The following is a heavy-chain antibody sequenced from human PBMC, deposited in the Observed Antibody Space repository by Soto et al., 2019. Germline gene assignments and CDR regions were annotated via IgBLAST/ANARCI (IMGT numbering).Heavy chain of an antibody. V-gene: IGHV3-30-3*01. CDR1: GFTFSSYA. CDR3: ARENAYVTIFGVVTYYYGMDV. CDR2: ISYDGSNK. Sequence: GGSLRLSCAASGFTFSSYAMHWVRQAPGKGLEWVAVISYDGSNKYYADSVKGRFTISRDNSKNTLYLQMNSLRAEDTAVYYCARENAYVTIFGVVTYYYGMDVWGQGTTVTVSS. D-gene: IGHD3-3*01. J-gene: IGHJ6*02.